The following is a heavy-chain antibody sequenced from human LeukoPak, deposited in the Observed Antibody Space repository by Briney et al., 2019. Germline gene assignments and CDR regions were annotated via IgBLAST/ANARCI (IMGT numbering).Heavy chain of an antibody. Sequence: SETLSLTCTVSGGSIRSTNYYWGWIRQPPGKGLEWIGSMYYSGNTFYNPSLESRVTISVDTSKNQFSLKLISVTAADTAVYYCAGRNYWGQGILVTVSS. J-gene: IGHJ4*02. CDR3: AGRNY. V-gene: IGHV4-39*01. CDR1: GGSIRSTNYY. CDR2: MYYSGNT. D-gene: IGHD1-14*01.